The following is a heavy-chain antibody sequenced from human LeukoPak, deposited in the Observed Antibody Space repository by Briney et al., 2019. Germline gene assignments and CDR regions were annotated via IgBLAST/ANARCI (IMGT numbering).Heavy chain of an antibody. V-gene: IGHV3-64*01. CDR3: ARGARGLQTSTFDY. J-gene: IGHJ4*02. CDR2: ITSNGGST. Sequence: GGSLRLSCVASGFNLSSYAMHWVRQAPGTGLEYVSGITSNGGSTYYANSVKGRFTISRDNSKNTLYLQMGSLRAEDKAVYYCARGARGLQTSTFDYWGQGTLVTVSS. CDR1: GFNLSSYA. D-gene: IGHD5-24*01.